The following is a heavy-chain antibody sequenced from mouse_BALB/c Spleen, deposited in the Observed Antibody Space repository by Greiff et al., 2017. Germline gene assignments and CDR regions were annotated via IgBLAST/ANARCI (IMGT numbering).Heavy chain of an antibody. CDR2: ISNGGGST. CDR1: GFTFSSYT. J-gene: IGHJ4*01. CDR3: ARGATATGAMDY. D-gene: IGHD1-2*01. V-gene: IGHV5-12-2*01. Sequence: EVKVEESGGGLVQPGGSLKLSCAASGFTFSSYTMSWVRQTPEKRLEWVAYISNGGGSTYYPDTVKGRFTISRDNAKNTLYLQMSSLKSEDTAMYYCARGATATGAMDYWGQGTSVTVSS.